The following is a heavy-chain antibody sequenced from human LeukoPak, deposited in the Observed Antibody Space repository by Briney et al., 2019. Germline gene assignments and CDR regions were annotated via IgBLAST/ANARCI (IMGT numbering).Heavy chain of an antibody. CDR2: THYSGST. CDR3: ARAPGCTNGVCHHYFDY. CDR1: GYSISSGYY. J-gene: IGHJ4*02. D-gene: IGHD2-8*01. V-gene: IGHV4-38-2*02. Sequence: SETLSLTCTVSGYSISSGYYWGWIRKPPGEGLEWIGSTHYSGSTYYNPSLKSRVTISVDTSKNQFSLKLSSVTAADTAVYYCARAPGCTNGVCHHYFDYWGQGTLVTVSS.